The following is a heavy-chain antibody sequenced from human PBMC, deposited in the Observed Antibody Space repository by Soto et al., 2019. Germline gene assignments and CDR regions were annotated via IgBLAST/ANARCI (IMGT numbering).Heavy chain of an antibody. CDR1: GYTFTGYY. D-gene: IGHD3-9*01. Sequence: GASVKVSCKASGYTFTGYYMHWVRQAPGQGLEWMGWINPNSGGTNYAQKFQGWVTMTRDTSISTAYMELSRLRSDDTAVYYCARGGLRYFDWSPMDVWGQGTTVTVS. CDR3: ARGGLRYFDWSPMDV. J-gene: IGHJ6*02. CDR2: INPNSGGT. V-gene: IGHV1-2*04.